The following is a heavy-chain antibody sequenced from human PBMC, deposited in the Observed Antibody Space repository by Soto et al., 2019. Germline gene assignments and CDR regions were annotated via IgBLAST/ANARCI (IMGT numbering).Heavy chain of an antibody. CDR1: GYSFSSYA. CDR2: NSAYNGIT. J-gene: IGHJ4*02. V-gene: IGHV1-18*01. D-gene: IGHD4-4*01. CDR3: AREPTMVTPLGY. Sequence: QVQLVQSGAEVKKPGASVKVSCKASGYSFSSYAISWVRQAPGQGLEWMGWNSAYNGITNYAQKFQGRVTMTTDTSTSTAYMELRSLRFDDTAVYYCAREPTMVTPLGYWGQGTLVTVSS.